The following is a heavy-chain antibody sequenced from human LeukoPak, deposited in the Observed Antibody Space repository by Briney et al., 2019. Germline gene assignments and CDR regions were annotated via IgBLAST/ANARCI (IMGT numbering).Heavy chain of an antibody. CDR3: ARDSALTNWRRGWYFDL. J-gene: IGHJ2*01. D-gene: IGHD1-20*01. Sequence: GGSLRLSCAASGFIFEDFGMNWVRQAPGKGLEWVSGMNWNGGSTNYADSVKGGFTISRDNAKNTLYLEMDGLRAEDTAFYYCARDSALTNWRRGWYFDLWGRGTPVTVSS. CDR2: MNWNGGST. V-gene: IGHV3-20*04. CDR1: GFIFEDFG.